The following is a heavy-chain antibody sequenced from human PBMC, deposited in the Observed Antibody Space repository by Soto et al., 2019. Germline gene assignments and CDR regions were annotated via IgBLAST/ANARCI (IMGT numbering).Heavy chain of an antibody. Sequence: GGSLRLSCAASGFTFSSYWMSWFRQAPGKGLEWVANIKQDGSEKYYVDSVKGRFTISRDNAKNSLYLQMNSLRAEDTAVYYCARPSSGYYYGSGNDYWGQGTLVTVSS. D-gene: IGHD3-10*01. CDR1: GFTFSSYW. J-gene: IGHJ4*02. V-gene: IGHV3-7*04. CDR3: ARPSSGYYYGSGNDY. CDR2: IKQDGSEK.